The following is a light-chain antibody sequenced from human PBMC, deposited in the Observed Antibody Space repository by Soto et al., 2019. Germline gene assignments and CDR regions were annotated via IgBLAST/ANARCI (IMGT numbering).Light chain of an antibody. V-gene: IGKV3D-20*02. J-gene: IGKJ1*01. CDR2: DAS. CDR1: QSVSSTY. CDR3: QQRSNWPRT. Sequence: EIVLTQSPGTLSLSPGERATLSCRASQSVSSTYLAWYQQKPGQAPRLLIYDASTMATGFPARFSGSGSGTDFTLTISRLEPEDFALYYCQQRSNWPRTFGQGTKVDIK.